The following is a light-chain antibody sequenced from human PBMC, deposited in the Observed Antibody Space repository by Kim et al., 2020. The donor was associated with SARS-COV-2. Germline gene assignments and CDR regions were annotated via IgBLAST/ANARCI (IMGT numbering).Light chain of an antibody. CDR3: QQYNSYPIT. J-gene: IGKJ5*01. V-gene: IGKV1-5*03. CDR2: QTS. CDR1: QSFSSW. Sequence: ASVGDRVTSTCRASQSFSSWLAWYQQKPGKAPKLLIYQTSSLQSGVPSRFIGSGSGTEFTLTINSLQPDDFATYYCQQYNSYPITFGQGTRLEIK.